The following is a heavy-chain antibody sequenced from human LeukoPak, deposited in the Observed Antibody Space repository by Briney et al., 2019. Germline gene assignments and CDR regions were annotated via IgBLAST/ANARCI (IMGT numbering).Heavy chain of an antibody. CDR2: IDPSDSYT. D-gene: IGHD6-19*01. CDR3: ARSYSSGWRPYWYFDL. CDR1: RYSFTSYW. Sequence: GESLQIYSKGSRYSFTSYWISWVRQMTGKGLEWMGRIDPSDSYTNSRPSFQGHVRISAEKSISTAYLQWSSLEASDTAIYYCARSYSSGWRPYWYFDLWGRGTVVTVSS. J-gene: IGHJ2*01. V-gene: IGHV5-10-1*01.